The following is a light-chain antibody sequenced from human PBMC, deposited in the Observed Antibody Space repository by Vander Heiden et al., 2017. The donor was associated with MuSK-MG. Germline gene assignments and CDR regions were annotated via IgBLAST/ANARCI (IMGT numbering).Light chain of an antibody. Sequence: IVLTQSPGTLSLSPGERATLSCRASQSVSSSYLAWYQQKPGQAPRLLIEGASSRATGIPDRCSGSGSGTDFTLTISRLETEDCAGYYCQQDGSAPGTCGGGTKVEIK. V-gene: IGKV3-20*01. CDR1: QSVSSSY. CDR2: GAS. J-gene: IGKJ4*01. CDR3: QQDGSAPGT.